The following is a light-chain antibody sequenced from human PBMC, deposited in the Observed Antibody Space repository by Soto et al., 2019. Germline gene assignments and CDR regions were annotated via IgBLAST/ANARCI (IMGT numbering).Light chain of an antibody. CDR3: CSYGSRSWV. CDR2: EVT. CDR1: SSDVGSYNR. Sequence: QAVLTQPASVSGSPGQSITISCTGTSSDVGSYNRVSWYQKHPGKAPKSIIYEVTKRPSGVSNRFSGSKSGNTASLTISGLQAEDEAEYYCCSYGSRSWVFGGGTKLTVL. V-gene: IGLV2-23*02. J-gene: IGLJ3*02.